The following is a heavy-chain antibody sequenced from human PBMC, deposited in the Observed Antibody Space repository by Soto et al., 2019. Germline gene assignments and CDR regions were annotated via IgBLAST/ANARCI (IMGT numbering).Heavy chain of an antibody. CDR2: INPSGGST. D-gene: IGHD3-9*01. Sequence: ASVKVSCKPSGYTFNTYYLHWVRQAPGQGLEWMGIINPSGGSTTYAQKFQGRVTMTRDTSTSTVYMELSSLRSEDTAVHYCARDPYYDILTGLDYWGQGTLVTVSS. CDR1: GYTFNTYY. J-gene: IGHJ4*02. V-gene: IGHV1-46*02. CDR3: ARDPYYDILTGLDY.